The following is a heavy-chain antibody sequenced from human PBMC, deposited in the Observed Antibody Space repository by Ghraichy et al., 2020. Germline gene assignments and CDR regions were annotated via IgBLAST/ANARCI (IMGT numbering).Heavy chain of an antibody. D-gene: IGHD3-10*01. Sequence: GGSLRLSCAASGFTFTNAWMSWVRQAPGKGLEWLGRIKSKADGGTTDYAAPVKGRFTISRDDSKNTLYLQMNSLKTEDTAVYYCTTALFYYGSGRPDYWGQGTLVTVSS. CDR3: TTALFYYGSGRPDY. CDR2: IKSKADGGTT. J-gene: IGHJ4*02. CDR1: GFTFTNAW. V-gene: IGHV3-15*01.